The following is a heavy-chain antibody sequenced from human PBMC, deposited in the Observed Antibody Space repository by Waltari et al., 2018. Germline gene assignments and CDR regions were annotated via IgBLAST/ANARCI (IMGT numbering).Heavy chain of an antibody. J-gene: IGHJ3*02. Sequence: QVQLQQWGAGLLKPSETLSLSCAVSGGSFNGYYWSWLRQSPGKGLEWIGKINHGGVTTYNPSLKSRVTISADTSKFQFSLRLTSISAADTAVYYCARGKVHCLAGTCFPDAFDIWGQGAMVTVSS. CDR1: GGSFNGYY. V-gene: IGHV4-34*02. D-gene: IGHD2-15*01. CDR3: ARGKVHCLAGTCFPDAFDI. CDR2: INHGGVT.